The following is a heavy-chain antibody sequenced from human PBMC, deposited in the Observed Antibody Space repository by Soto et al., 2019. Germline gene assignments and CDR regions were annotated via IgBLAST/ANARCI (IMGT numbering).Heavy chain of an antibody. CDR2: ISAYNGNT. CDR3: ARVPDYGSGSGDPMDV. CDR1: GYTFTSYG. J-gene: IGHJ6*02. Sequence: QVQLVQSGAEVKKPGASVKVSCKASGYTFTSYGISWVRQAPGQGLEWMGWISAYNGNTNYAQKLKGRVTMTTETSTSTAYMELRSLRSDDTAVYYCARVPDYGSGSGDPMDVWGQGTTVTVSS. V-gene: IGHV1-18*01. D-gene: IGHD3-10*01.